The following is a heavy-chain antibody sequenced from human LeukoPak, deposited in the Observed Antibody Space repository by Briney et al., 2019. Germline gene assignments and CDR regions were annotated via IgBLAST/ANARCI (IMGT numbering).Heavy chain of an antibody. Sequence: SRTLSLTCAISGDSVSSNSAVWNWIRPSPSRGLEWLGRTYYRSKWYNEYAVSVKGRITINPDTSMNQVSLQLISVTPADTAVYYCARDDYSSTWHYVDYWGQRTPVTVSS. J-gene: IGHJ4*02. D-gene: IGHD6-13*01. CDR2: TYYRSKWYN. CDR1: GDSVSSNSAV. CDR3: ARDDYSSTWHYVDY. V-gene: IGHV6-1*01.